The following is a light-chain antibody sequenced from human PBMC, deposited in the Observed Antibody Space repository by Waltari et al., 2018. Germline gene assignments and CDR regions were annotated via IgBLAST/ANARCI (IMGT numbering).Light chain of an antibody. CDR1: QSVSSN. Sequence: EIVMTQSPATLSVSPGERATLSCRASQSVSSNVAWYQQKPGQAPRLLIYGGFTRATGIPARFSGSGAATEFTPTISSLQSEDIALYYCHQSNKWPYTFGQGTKLEIK. CDR3: HQSNKWPYT. V-gene: IGKV3-15*01. J-gene: IGKJ2*01. CDR2: GGF.